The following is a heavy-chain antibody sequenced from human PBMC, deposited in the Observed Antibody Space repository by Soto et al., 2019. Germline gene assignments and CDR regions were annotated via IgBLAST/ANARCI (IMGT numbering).Heavy chain of an antibody. Sequence: QVQLQESGPGLVKPSQTLSLTCTVSGGSISSGDYYWSWIRQPPGKGLEWIGYIYYSGSTYYNPSLKSRVNISVDTSKNQFSLKLSSVTAADTAVYDCASSGYCTTVVCSTLFDPWGQGTLVTVSS. CDR2: IYYSGST. D-gene: IGHD2-8*01. J-gene: IGHJ5*02. CDR1: GGSISSGDYY. V-gene: IGHV4-30-4*01. CDR3: ASSGYCTTVVCSTLFDP.